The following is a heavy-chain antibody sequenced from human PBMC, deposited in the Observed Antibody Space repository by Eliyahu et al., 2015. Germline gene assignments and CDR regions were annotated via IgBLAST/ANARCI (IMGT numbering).Heavy chain of an antibody. CDR3: GKEGTAEAGRPYYYGMEA. V-gene: IGHV3-23*01. CDR1: GFTFSXXP. Sequence: EVHLLESGGGLVQPGGSLRLSCAASGFTFSXXPRNWVRQAPGKGLEWVSAISGSGAHTNYADSVKGRFTISRDNSKNTVYLQMNSLTAEDTAVYYCGKEGTAEAGRPYYYGMEAWGQGTTVTVSS. D-gene: IGHD6-13*01. J-gene: IGHJ6*02. CDR2: ISGSGAHT.